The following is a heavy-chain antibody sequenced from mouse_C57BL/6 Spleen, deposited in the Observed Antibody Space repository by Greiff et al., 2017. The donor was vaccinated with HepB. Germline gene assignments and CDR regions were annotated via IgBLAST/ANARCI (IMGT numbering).Heavy chain of an antibody. CDR3: ARVGYYGSNGFAY. CDR1: GFTFSSYA. V-gene: IGHV5-4*03. J-gene: IGHJ3*01. CDR2: ISDGGSYT. D-gene: IGHD1-1*01. Sequence: EVKVEESGGGLVKPGGSLKLSCAASGFTFSSYAMSWVRQTPEKRLEWVATISDGGSYTYYPDNVKGRFTISRDNAKNNLYLQMSHLKSEDTAMYYCARVGYYGSNGFAYWGQGTLVTVSA.